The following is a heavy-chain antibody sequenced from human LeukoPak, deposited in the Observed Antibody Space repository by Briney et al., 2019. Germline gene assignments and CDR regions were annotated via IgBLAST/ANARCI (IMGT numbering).Heavy chain of an antibody. CDR2: IKQDGSEK. CDR1: GFTFSSYW. CDR3: ARGWRGSRQYCSSTSCHNPKNAFDI. Sequence: GGSLRLSCAASGFTFSSYWMSWVRQAPGKGLEWVANIKQDGSEKYYVDSVKGRFTISRDNAKNSLYLQMNSLRAEDTAVYYCARGWRGSRQYCSSTSCHNPKNAFDIWGQGTMVTASS. V-gene: IGHV3-7*03. J-gene: IGHJ3*02. D-gene: IGHD2-2*01.